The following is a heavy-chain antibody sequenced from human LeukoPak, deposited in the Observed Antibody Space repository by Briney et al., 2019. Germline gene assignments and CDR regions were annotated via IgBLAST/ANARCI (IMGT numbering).Heavy chain of an antibody. CDR3: ARDLYSGSYYDY. J-gene: IGHJ4*02. V-gene: IGHV1-2*02. Sequence: ASVKVSCKASGYTFTGYYMHWVRQAPGQGLEWMGWINPNSGGTNYAQKFQGRVTMTRDTSISTAYMELSRLRSDDTAVYYCARDLYSGSYYDYWGQGTLVTVSP. D-gene: IGHD1-26*01. CDR1: GYTFTGYY. CDR2: INPNSGGT.